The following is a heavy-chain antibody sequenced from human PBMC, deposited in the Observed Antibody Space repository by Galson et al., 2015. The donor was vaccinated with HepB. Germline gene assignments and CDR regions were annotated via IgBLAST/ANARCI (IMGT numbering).Heavy chain of an antibody. V-gene: IGHV6-1*01. D-gene: IGHD3-10*01. CDR3: ARGRLGAFDG. CDR1: GDSVSSDSGA. J-gene: IGHJ3*01. Sequence: CAISGDSVSSDSGAWNWIRQSPSRGLEWLGRTYYRSKWYYDFAISEKSRITVNPDTSKNQFSLQLKFVTPEDTAVYYCARGRLGAFDGWGQGTVVSISS. CDR2: TYYRSKWYY.